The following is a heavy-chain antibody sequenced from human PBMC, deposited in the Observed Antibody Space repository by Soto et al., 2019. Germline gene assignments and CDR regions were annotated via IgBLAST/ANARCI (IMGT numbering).Heavy chain of an antibody. V-gene: IGHV3-23*01. CDR3: AKGRGSSWTIDY. CDR2: ISGSGGTS. Sequence: DVELSESGGGLVQPGGSLRLSCAASGFNFRSYAMSWVRRAPGKGLEGDSAISGSGGTSYFADSVRGRFTISRDNSKNTLYLQLSSLRVEDTAEYFCAKGRGSSWTIDYWGHGTLVTVSS. CDR1: GFNFRSYA. D-gene: IGHD6-13*01. J-gene: IGHJ4*01.